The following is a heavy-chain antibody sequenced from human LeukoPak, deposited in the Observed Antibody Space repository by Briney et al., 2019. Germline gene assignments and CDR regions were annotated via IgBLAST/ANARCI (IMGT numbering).Heavy chain of an antibody. D-gene: IGHD2-8*01. CDR3: ARAVLMETTLFIGN. V-gene: IGHV4-59*11. CDR2: IHSSGRT. CDR1: GDSMNTHY. Sequence: PETLSLTRDVSGDSMNTHYGSWIPQPPGKRLECVGYIHSSGRTNQNPSLNSRVTLSVDTSKNQFSLTLNSVTAADTAVYFCARAVLMETTLFIGNWGQGTLVTVSS. J-gene: IGHJ4*02.